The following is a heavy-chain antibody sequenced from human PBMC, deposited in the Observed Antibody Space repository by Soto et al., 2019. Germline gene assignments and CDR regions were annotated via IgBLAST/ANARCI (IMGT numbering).Heavy chain of an antibody. V-gene: IGHV1-18*01. CDR1: GYTFTSYG. CDR2: ISAYNGNT. Sequence: QVQLVQSGAEVKKPGASVKVSCKASGYTFTSYGISWVRQAPGQALEWMGWISAYNGNTNYAQKLQGRVTMTTDTSTITAYMELRSLRSDDTAVYYCARAGYYYDSSGYPHDAFDIWGQGTMVTVSS. CDR3: ARAGYYYDSSGYPHDAFDI. D-gene: IGHD3-22*01. J-gene: IGHJ3*02.